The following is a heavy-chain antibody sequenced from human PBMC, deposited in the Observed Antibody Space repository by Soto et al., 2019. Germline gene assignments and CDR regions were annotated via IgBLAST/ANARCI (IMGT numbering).Heavy chain of an antibody. Sequence: GGSLRLSCAASGFTSRSYSMNWVRQAPGKGLEWVSSISSSSSYIYYADSVKGRFTISRDNAKNSLYLQMNSLRAEDTAVYYCSKAEAGWDDFDICGQGTMVTVSS. V-gene: IGHV3-21*01. CDR1: GFTSRSYS. J-gene: IGHJ3*02. CDR3: SKAEAGWDDFDI. D-gene: IGHD6-13*01. CDR2: ISSSSSYI.